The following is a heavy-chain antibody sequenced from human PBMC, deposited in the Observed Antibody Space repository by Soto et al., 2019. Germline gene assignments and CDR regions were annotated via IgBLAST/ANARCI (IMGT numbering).Heavy chain of an antibody. Sequence: EVQLLESGGGLVQPGGSQRLSCAASGFTFSTYTMSWVRQAPGKGMECVSAISGTGGSSSYTDSVKGRFTISRDNSKNTLSLQMDSLRAEDTARYYCAKRAVAGRNGYFDLWGRGTLVTVSS. CDR1: GFTFSTYT. CDR3: AKRAVAGRNGYFDL. V-gene: IGHV3-23*01. J-gene: IGHJ2*01. CDR2: ISGTGGSS. D-gene: IGHD6-19*01.